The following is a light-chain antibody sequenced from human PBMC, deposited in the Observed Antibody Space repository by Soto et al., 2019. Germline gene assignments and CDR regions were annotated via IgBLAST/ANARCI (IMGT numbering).Light chain of an antibody. CDR3: CSYVGATTYV. J-gene: IGLJ1*01. CDR1: ISTVGGFNV. CDR2: EGI. V-gene: IGLV2-23*01. Sequence: QAVVAQPSSVSGSPGRSSTIYCTGTISTVGGFNVVSWYQQHPGKAPKVIIYEGIKRPSGVSNRFSGSNSGSTASLTISGLQAEDEADYYFCSYVGATTYVFGTGTKVTVL.